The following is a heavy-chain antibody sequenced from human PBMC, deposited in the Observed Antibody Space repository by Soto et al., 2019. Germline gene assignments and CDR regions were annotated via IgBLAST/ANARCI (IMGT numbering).Heavy chain of an antibody. CDR3: ARDYSTYGVDY. J-gene: IGHJ4*02. CDR1: GFTVSGNY. D-gene: IGHD4-17*01. V-gene: IGHV3-66*01. Sequence: GSLRLSCAASGFTVSGNYMSWVRQAPGKGLEWVSVIYSGGSTYYADSVKGSFTILRENSKNPLYFKMNSLRAEDTAVYYCARDYSTYGVDYGGQGTLVTVPS. CDR2: IYSGGST.